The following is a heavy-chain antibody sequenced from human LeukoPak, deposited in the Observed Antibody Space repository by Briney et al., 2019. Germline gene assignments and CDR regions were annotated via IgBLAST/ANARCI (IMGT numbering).Heavy chain of an antibody. J-gene: IGHJ4*02. CDR3: ARDSRASYSSGWYGPPDFDY. V-gene: IGHV1-18*01. CDR2: GNT. Sequence: GNTNYAQKLQGRVTMTTDTSTSTAYMELRSLRSDDTAVYYCARDSRASYSSGWYGPPDFDYWGQGTLVTVSS. D-gene: IGHD6-19*01.